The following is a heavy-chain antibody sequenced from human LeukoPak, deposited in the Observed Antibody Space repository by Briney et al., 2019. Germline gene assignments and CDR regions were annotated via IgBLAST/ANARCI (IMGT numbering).Heavy chain of an antibody. CDR2: IVVGSGNT. Sequence: ASVKVSCKASGFTFTSSAVQWVRQARGQRLEWIGWIVVGSGNTNYAQKFRERVTITRDMSTSTAYMELSSLRSEDTAVYYCAAEGISSWYKDYYYGMDVWGQGTTVTVSS. CDR1: GFTFTSSA. J-gene: IGHJ6*02. CDR3: AAEGISSWYKDYYYGMDV. D-gene: IGHD6-13*01. V-gene: IGHV1-58*01.